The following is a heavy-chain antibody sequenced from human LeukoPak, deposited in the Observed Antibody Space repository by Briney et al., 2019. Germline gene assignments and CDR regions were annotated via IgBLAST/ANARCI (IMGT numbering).Heavy chain of an antibody. J-gene: IGHJ3*02. V-gene: IGHV1-69*05. D-gene: IGHD1-7*01. CDR3: ARRAEVYNWNYADAFDI. CDR2: IIPIFGTA. Sequence: SVKVSCKASGGTLSSYAISWVRQAPGQGLEWMGRIIPIFGTANYAQKFQGRVTITTDESTSTAYMELSSLRSEDAAVYYCARRAEVYNWNYADAFDIWGQGTMVTVSS. CDR1: GGTLSSYA.